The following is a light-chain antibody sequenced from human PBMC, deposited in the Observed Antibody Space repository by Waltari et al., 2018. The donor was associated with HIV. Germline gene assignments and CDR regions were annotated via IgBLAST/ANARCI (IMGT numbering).Light chain of an antibody. CDR1: SSTIGANS. J-gene: IGLJ2*01. CDR2: ENK. Sequence: QSVLTQPPSTSAAPGQKVTISCSGSSSTIGANSVPWYQHLPGTAPKLLIYENKKRPSGIPDRFSGSKSGTSATLGITGLQTGDEADYYCGTWDSSLSAGVFGGGTKLTVL. CDR3: GTWDSSLSAGV. V-gene: IGLV1-51*02.